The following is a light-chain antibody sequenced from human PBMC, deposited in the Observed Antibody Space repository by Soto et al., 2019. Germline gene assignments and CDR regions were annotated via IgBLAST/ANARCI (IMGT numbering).Light chain of an antibody. J-gene: IGKJ1*01. Sequence: EIVMTQSPATLSVSPGERVTLSCRASQSVSNKLAWYQQKPGQAPRLLIYDASGRAGSVPARLSGSGSGTEFTLTISSLQSEDFAVYFCQQYDDLPPTSGQGTNVEIK. CDR1: QSVSNK. V-gene: IGKV3-15*01. CDR2: DAS. CDR3: QQYDDLPPT.